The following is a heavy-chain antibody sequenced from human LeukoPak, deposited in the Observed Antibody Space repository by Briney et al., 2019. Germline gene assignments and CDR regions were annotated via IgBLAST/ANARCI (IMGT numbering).Heavy chain of an antibody. Sequence: SVKVSCKASGFTFTNSAVQWVRQARGQRLEWIGWIVVASGNTNYAQKFQERLTITRDMSTSTAYMEVRSLRSEDTAVYYCAADDLLEGYWGQGTLVTVSS. V-gene: IGHV1-58*01. CDR3: AADDLLEGY. CDR2: IVVASGNT. D-gene: IGHD1-1*01. CDR1: GFTFTNSA. J-gene: IGHJ4*02.